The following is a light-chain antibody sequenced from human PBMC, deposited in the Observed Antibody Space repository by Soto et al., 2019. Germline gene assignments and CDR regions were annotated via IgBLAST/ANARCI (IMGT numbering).Light chain of an antibody. CDR3: QQRSNWPPIT. Sequence: EIVLTQSPATLSLSPGARATLSCRASQSVSSYLAWYQQKPGQAPRLLIYDASNRATGIPARFSGSGSGTDFNLTISSLEPEDFAVYYCQQRSNWPPITFGPGTRVEIK. CDR2: DAS. CDR1: QSVSSY. J-gene: IGKJ5*01. V-gene: IGKV3-11*01.